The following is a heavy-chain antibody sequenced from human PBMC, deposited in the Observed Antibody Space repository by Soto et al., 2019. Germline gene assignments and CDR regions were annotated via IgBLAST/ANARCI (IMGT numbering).Heavy chain of an antibody. Sequence: ASVKVSCRAAGGTFSSYAISWVGQAPGQGLEWMGGIIPIFGTANYAQKFQGRVTITADKSTSTTYMELSSLRSEDTAVYYCARGYNYDLSASNGMDVWGQGTTVTVSS. V-gene: IGHV1-69*06. CDR3: ARGYNYDLSASNGMDV. CDR1: GGTFSSYA. J-gene: IGHJ6*02. D-gene: IGHD3-3*01. CDR2: IIPIFGTA.